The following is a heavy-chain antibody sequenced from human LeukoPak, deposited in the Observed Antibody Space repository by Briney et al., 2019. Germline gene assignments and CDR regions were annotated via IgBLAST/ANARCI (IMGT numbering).Heavy chain of an antibody. Sequence: PGGSLRLSCAASGFTFSSYAMSWVHQAPGKGLEWVSAISGSGGSTYYADSVKGRFTISGDNSKNTLYLQMNSLRAEDTAVYYCAKDSSGWYRGYFDYWGQGTLVTVSS. CDR1: GFTFSSYA. CDR2: ISGSGGST. CDR3: AKDSSGWYRGYFDY. V-gene: IGHV3-23*01. D-gene: IGHD6-19*01. J-gene: IGHJ4*02.